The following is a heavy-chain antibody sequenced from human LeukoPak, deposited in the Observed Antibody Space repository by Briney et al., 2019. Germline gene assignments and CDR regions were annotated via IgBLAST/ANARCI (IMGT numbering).Heavy chain of an antibody. J-gene: IGHJ4*02. Sequence: GGSPRLSCAASGFTVSSNYMSWVRQAPGKGLEWVSVIYSGGSTYYADSVKGRFTISRDNSKNTLYLQMNSLRAEDTAVYYCARQGDYDGGYFDYWGQGTLVTVSS. D-gene: IGHD4-17*01. CDR3: ARQGDYDGGYFDY. CDR1: GFTVSSNY. V-gene: IGHV3-53*01. CDR2: IYSGGST.